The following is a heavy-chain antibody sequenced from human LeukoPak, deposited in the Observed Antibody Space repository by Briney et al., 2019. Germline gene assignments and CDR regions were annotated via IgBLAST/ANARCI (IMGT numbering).Heavy chain of an antibody. V-gene: IGHV3-23*01. Sequence: TGGSLRLSCAASGFTFSSYAMSWVRQAPGKGLEWVSAISGSGGSTYYADSVKGRFTISRDNSKNTLYLQMNSLRADDTAVYYCARDRPSTSRDIHRITMVRGVPNWFDPWGQGTLVTVSS. CDR3: ARDRPSTSRDIHRITMVRGVPNWFDP. J-gene: IGHJ5*02. CDR2: ISGSGGST. CDR1: GFTFSSYA. D-gene: IGHD3-10*01.